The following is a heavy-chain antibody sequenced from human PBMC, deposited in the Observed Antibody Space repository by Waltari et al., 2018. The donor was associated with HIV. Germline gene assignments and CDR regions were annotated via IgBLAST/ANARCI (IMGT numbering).Heavy chain of an antibody. CDR2: ISAYNGNT. D-gene: IGHD3-16*02. CDR3: ARQYYDYVWGSYPPGAFDI. V-gene: IGHV1-18*01. CDR1: GYTFTSYG. J-gene: IGHJ3*02. Sequence: QVQLVQSGAEVKKPGASVKVSCKASGYTFTSYGISWVRQAPGQGLEWMGWISAYNGNTNYAQKLQGRVTMTTDTSTSTAYMELRSLRSDDTAVYYCARQYYDYVWGSYPPGAFDIWGQGTMVTVSS.